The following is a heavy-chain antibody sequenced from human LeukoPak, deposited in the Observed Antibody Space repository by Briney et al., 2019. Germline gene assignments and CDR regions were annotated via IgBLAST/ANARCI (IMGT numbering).Heavy chain of an antibody. Sequence: ASVKVSCKAAGYTITGLYLHWVRQAPGQGLEWMGWINPNSGGTDFAQKFQGRVTMTRDTSISTAYMELSRLTSDDTAVYFCARGAKGFDYWGQGTLVTVSS. J-gene: IGHJ4*02. CDR1: GYTITGLY. CDR2: INPNSGGT. V-gene: IGHV1-2*02. CDR3: ARGAKGFDY.